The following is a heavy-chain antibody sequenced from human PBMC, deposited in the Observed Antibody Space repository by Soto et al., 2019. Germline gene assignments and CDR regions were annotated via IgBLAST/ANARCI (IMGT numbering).Heavy chain of an antibody. V-gene: IGHV4-4*02. J-gene: IGHJ4*02. Sequence: QVQLQESGPGLVKPSGTLSLTCAVSGGSISSSNWWSWVRQPPGKGLEWIGEIYHSGSTNYDPSLKSRVTISVDKSKNQFSLTLSSVTAADTAVYYRARGPVRDYGDYAFDYWGQGTLVTVSS. CDR3: ARGPVRDYGDYAFDY. CDR2: IYHSGST. CDR1: GGSISSSNW. D-gene: IGHD4-17*01.